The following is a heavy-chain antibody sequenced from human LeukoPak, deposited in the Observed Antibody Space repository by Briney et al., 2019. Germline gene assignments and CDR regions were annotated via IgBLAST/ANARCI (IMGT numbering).Heavy chain of an antibody. CDR3: ASFRSSSWYRKYYFDY. CDR1: GGSISSGDYY. V-gene: IGHV4-30-4*01. CDR2: IYYSGST. J-gene: IGHJ4*02. Sequence: SETLSLTCTVSGGSISSGDYYWSWIRQPPGKGLEWIGYIYYSGSTYYNPSLKSRITISVDTSKNQFSLRLSSVTAADTAVYYCASFRSSSWYRKYYFDYWGQGTLVTVSS. D-gene: IGHD6-13*01.